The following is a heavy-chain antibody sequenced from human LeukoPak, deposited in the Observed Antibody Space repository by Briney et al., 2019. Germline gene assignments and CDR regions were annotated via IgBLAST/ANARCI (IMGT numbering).Heavy chain of an antibody. V-gene: IGHV3-9*01. CDR2: ISWNSGSI. Sequence: GGSLRLSCAASGFTFDDYAMHWVRQAPGKGLEWVSGISWNSGSIGYADSVKGRFTISRDNAKNSLYLQMNSLRAEDTALYYCAKDSRTTVTTGNFDYWGQGTLVTVPS. D-gene: IGHD4-17*01. J-gene: IGHJ4*02. CDR1: GFTFDDYA. CDR3: AKDSRTTVTTGNFDY.